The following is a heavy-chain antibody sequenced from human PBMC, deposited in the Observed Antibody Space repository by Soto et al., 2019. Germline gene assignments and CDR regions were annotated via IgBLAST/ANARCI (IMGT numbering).Heavy chain of an antibody. CDR3: VRLELRYYYGMDV. J-gene: IGHJ6*02. CDR2: IYYSGST. D-gene: IGHD1-7*01. Sequence: KRSEPLSLTCTVSGGSISSSSYYWGWIRQPPGKGLEWIGSIYYSGSTYYNPSLKSRVTISVDTSKNQFSLKLSSVTAADTAVYYWVRLELRYYYGMDVWGQRNTVT. V-gene: IGHV4-39*01. CDR1: GGSISSSSYY.